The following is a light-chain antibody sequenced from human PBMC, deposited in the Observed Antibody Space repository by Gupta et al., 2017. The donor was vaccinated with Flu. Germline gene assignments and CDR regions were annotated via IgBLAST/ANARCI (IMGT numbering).Light chain of an antibody. CDR2: AAS. V-gene: IGKV1-39*01. CDR3: QQSYSIRALT. J-gene: IGKJ4*01. CDR1: QNINNY. Sequence: DIQMTQSPSSLSASVGDRVTITCRASQNINNYVNWYQQKPGKAPVLIYAASNLERGVPSRFSGSGSGTDFTLTINSLQPEDFATYYCQQSYSIRALTFGGGTKVEIK.